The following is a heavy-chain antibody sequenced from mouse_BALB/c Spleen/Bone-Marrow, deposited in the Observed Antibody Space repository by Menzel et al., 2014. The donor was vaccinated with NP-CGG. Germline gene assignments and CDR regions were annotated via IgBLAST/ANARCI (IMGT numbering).Heavy chain of an antibody. V-gene: IGHV1-18*01. CDR2: INPTYDST. Sequence: EVQLQQSGAELVKPGASVKISCKASGFTFTDYNMDWVKQSHGKSHEWIGDINPTYDSTSYNQKFKGKATLTVDKSSSTAYMELRSLTSEDTAVYYCARSRYFDVWGAGTTVTVSS. J-gene: IGHJ1*01. CDR3: ARSRYFDV. CDR1: GFTFTDYN.